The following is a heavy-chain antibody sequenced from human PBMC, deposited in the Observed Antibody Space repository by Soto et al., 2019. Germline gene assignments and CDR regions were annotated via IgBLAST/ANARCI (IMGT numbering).Heavy chain of an antibody. D-gene: IGHD6-13*01. Sequence: QVQLVQSGAEVKKPGDSVKVSCKASGYTFTSYDINWVRQATGQGLEWMGWRNPNSGNTGYAQKFQGRVTMTRNTSISTAYMELSSLRSEDTAVYYCARRGYSSSWYYYYYYGMDVWGQGTTVTVSS. J-gene: IGHJ6*02. V-gene: IGHV1-8*01. CDR2: RNPNSGNT. CDR1: GYTFTSYD. CDR3: ARRGYSSSWYYYYYYGMDV.